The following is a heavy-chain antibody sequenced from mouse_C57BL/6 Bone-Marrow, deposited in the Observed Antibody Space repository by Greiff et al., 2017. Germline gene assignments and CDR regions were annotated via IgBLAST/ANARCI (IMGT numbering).Heavy chain of an antibody. CDR2: IHPNSGST. CDR3: ARRWIYDGYCLDY. Sequence: VQLQQSGAELVKPGASVKLSCKASGYTFTSYWMHWVKQRPGQGLEWIGMIHPNSGSTNYNEKFKSKATLTVDKSSSTAYMQLSSLTSEDSAVYYCARRWIYDGYCLDYWGQGTTLTVSS. J-gene: IGHJ2*01. V-gene: IGHV1-64*01. CDR1: GYTFTSYW. D-gene: IGHD2-3*01.